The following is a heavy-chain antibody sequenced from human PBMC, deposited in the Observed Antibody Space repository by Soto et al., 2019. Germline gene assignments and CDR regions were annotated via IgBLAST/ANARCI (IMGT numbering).Heavy chain of an antibody. CDR2: ISGSGGST. CDR3: AKVRPNILAGYYPYFDY. J-gene: IGHJ4*02. CDR1: GFTFSSYA. Sequence: GGSLRLSCAASGFTFSSYAMKWVRQAPGKGLEWVSAISGSGGSTYYADSVKGRFTISRDNSKNTLYLQMNSLRAEDTAVYYCAKVRPNILAGYYPYFDYWGQGTLVTVSS. D-gene: IGHD3-9*01. V-gene: IGHV3-23*01.